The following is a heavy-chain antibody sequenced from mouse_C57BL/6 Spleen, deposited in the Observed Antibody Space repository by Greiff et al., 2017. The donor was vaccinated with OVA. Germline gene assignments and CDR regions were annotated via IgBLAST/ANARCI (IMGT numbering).Heavy chain of an antibody. Sequence: VQLQQSGAELAKPGASVKLSCKASGYTFTSYWMHWVKQRPGQGLEWIGYINPSSGYTKYNQKFKDKATLTVDTSSSTAYMQLSSLTSEDSAVYYCAMRGYYGSSRYFDVWGTGTTVTVSS. CDR3: AMRGYYGSSRYFDV. J-gene: IGHJ1*03. CDR2: INPSSGYT. D-gene: IGHD1-1*01. CDR1: GYTFTSYW. V-gene: IGHV1-7*01.